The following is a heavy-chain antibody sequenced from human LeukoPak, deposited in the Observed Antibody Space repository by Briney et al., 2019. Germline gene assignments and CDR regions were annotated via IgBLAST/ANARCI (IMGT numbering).Heavy chain of an antibody. CDR3: AKGPIYCSGGSCYRRFDY. J-gene: IGHJ4*02. CDR1: GFTFSSYG. Sequence: GGSLRLSCAASGFTFSSYGMHWVRQAPGKGLEWVAVISYDGSNKYYADSVKGRFTISRDNSKNTLYLQMNSLRAEDTAVYYCAKGPIYCSGGSCYRRFDYWGQGTLVTVSS. D-gene: IGHD2-15*01. CDR2: ISYDGSNK. V-gene: IGHV3-30*18.